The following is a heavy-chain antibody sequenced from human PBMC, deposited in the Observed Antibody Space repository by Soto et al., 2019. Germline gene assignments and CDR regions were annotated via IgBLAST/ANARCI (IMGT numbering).Heavy chain of an antibody. J-gene: IGHJ6*02. V-gene: IGHV1-18*04. CDR3: ASTLRPNYYDSRGPSLDV. CDR1: GYTFTSYG. Sequence: ASVKVSCKASGYTFTSYGISWVRQAPGQGLEWMGWISAYNGNTNYAQKLQGRVTMTTDTSTSTAYMELRSLRSDDTAVYYCASTLRPNYYDSRGPSLDVWGQGTKVTVSS. CDR2: ISAYNGNT. D-gene: IGHD3-22*01.